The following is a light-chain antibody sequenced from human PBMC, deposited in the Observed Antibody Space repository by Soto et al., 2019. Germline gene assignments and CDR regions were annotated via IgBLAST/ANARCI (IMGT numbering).Light chain of an antibody. CDR3: MQALQTPIG. V-gene: IGKV2-28*01. CDR1: QSLLHSNGYNY. J-gene: IGKJ4*01. CDR2: LGS. Sequence: DIVMTQSPLSLPVTPGEPASISCRSSQSLLHSNGYNYLDWYLQKPGQSPQLLIYLGSNRASGVPDRFSGSGSGTDFTLKISRMEAEDVGVYYCMQALQTPIGFGGGTKVEIK.